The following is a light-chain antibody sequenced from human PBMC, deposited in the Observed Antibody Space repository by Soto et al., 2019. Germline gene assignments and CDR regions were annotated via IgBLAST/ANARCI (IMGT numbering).Light chain of an antibody. Sequence: DIPMTQSPSSLSASVGDRVTITCRASQTIDRYLNWYQQRPGKAPNLLIYGAYNLQSGVPSRFSGGGSGADFTLTIISLQPEDFATYYCQQSYSTPPTFGQGTKLEIK. CDR3: QQSYSTPPT. CDR1: QTIDRY. V-gene: IGKV1-39*01. J-gene: IGKJ2*01. CDR2: GAY.